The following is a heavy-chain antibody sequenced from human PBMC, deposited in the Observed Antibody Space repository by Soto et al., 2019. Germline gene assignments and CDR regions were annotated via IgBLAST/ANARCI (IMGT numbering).Heavy chain of an antibody. CDR2: ISYDGDNK. V-gene: IGHV3-30-3*01. CDR1: GFTFNYHA. D-gene: IGHD1-1*01. J-gene: IGHJ6*02. CDR3: ARGTTTSAFSAMDV. Sequence: QVQLVESGGGVVQPGRSLRLSCAASGFTFNYHALNWVRQAPGKGLEWVAVISYDGDNKYIAESVKGRFTISRDNSKNTVSLQMNSLRTEDTAMYCCARGTTTSAFSAMDVWGQGTTVTVSS.